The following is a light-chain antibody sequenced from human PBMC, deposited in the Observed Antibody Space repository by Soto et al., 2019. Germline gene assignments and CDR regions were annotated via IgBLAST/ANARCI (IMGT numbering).Light chain of an antibody. CDR1: SSDVGGYNY. CDR2: EVS. Sequence: QSVLTPPASVSGSPGQSMTSSCTAPSSDVGGYNYVSWYQQHPGKAPKLMIYEVSNRPSGVSNRFSGSKSGNTASLTISGLQAEDEADYYCSSYTSSSTVVFGGGTQLTVL. J-gene: IGLJ2*01. CDR3: SSYTSSSTVV. V-gene: IGLV2-14*01.